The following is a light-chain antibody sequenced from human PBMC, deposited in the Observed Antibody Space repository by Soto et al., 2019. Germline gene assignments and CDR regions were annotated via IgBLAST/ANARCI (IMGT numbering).Light chain of an antibody. V-gene: IGLV2-11*01. CDR1: SSDVGGYNF. CDR2: DVN. Sequence: QSALTQPRSVSGSPGQSVTISCTGTSSDVGGYNFVSWYQHHPGKAPKLMIYDVNKRPSGVPDRFSGSKSGNTASLSISGLQAEEEADYYCCSYAGSSTSVFGGGTKVTVL. J-gene: IGLJ2*01. CDR3: CSYAGSSTSV.